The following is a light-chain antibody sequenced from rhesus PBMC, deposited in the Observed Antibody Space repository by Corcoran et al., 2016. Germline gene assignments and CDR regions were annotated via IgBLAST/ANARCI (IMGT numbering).Light chain of an antibody. Sequence: DIQMTQSPSSLSASVGDRVTITCRASQTISSYLAWYQQKPGKVPKLLIYAASSLESGVPSRFSGSGSGTDFTLTISSLQHEDFATYYCQQHNSHPFTFGPGTKLDIK. J-gene: IGKJ3*01. CDR3: QQHNSHPFT. CDR1: QTISSY. V-gene: IGKV1-44*01. CDR2: AAS.